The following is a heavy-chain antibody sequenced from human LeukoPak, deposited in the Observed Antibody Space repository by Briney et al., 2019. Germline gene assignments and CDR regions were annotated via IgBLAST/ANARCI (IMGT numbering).Heavy chain of an antibody. D-gene: IGHD6-13*01. Sequence: SAECLRLSCAASGFTFSSYAMHWVRQAPGKGLEYVSAMSSNGGSTYYADSVKGRFTISRDNSKNTLDLQMSSLRVEDTAVYYCVKGGSSSWYEYTFDYWGRGTLVTVSS. CDR2: MSSNGGST. V-gene: IGHV3-64D*06. CDR3: VKGGSSSWYEYTFDY. J-gene: IGHJ4*02. CDR1: GFTFSSYA.